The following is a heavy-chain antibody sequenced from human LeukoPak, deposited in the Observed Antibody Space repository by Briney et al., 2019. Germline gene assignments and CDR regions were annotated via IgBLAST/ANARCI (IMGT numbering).Heavy chain of an antibody. CDR2: INPSGGST. V-gene: IGHV1-46*01. D-gene: IGHD4-23*01. Sequence: GASVKVSCKASGYTFTSYYMHWVGQAPGQGLEWMGIINPSGGSTSYAQKFQGRVTMTRDTSTSTVYMELSSLRSEDTAVYYCARATSAATVVRNWGQGTLVTVSS. CDR3: ARATSAATVVRN. CDR1: GYTFTSYY. J-gene: IGHJ4*02.